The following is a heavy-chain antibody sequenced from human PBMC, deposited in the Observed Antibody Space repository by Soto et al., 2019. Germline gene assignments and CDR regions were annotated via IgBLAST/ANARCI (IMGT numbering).Heavy chain of an antibody. CDR3: ARAGYYDYVWGSYRLIDY. Sequence: ASVKVSCKASGYTFTSYGISWVRQAPGQGLEWMGWISAYNGNTNYAQKLQGRVTMTTDTSTSTAYMELRSLRSDDTAVYYCARAGYYDYVWGSYRLIDYWGQGTLVTVSS. D-gene: IGHD3-16*02. CDR1: GYTFTSYG. V-gene: IGHV1-18*04. J-gene: IGHJ4*02. CDR2: ISAYNGNT.